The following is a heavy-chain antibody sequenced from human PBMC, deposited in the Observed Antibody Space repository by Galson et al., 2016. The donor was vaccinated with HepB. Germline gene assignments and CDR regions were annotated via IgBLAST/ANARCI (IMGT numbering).Heavy chain of an antibody. CDR3: ARFHWGNYFDY. V-gene: IGHV3-33*01. Sequence: SLRLSCAASGFSFRTYGMHWVRQPPGKGLEWVAIIWYDGSNKYYADSVKGRFTISRDNSKNTLYQQMNSLRAEDTAVYYCARFHWGNYFDYWGQGTLVTVSS. D-gene: IGHD7-27*01. CDR1: GFSFRTYG. J-gene: IGHJ4*02. CDR2: IWYDGSNK.